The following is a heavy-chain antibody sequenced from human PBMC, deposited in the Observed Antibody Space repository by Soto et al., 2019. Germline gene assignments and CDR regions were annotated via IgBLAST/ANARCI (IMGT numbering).Heavy chain of an antibody. CDR1: GFTFSDYY. D-gene: IGHD3-22*01. CDR3: ASPGARYDSSGYSHATLDY. Sequence: GGSLRLSCAASGFTFSDYYMSWIRQAPGKGLEWVSYISSSGSTIYYADSVKGRFTISRDNAKNSLYLQMNSLRAEDTAVYYCASPGARYDSSGYSHATLDYWGQGTLVTAPQ. CDR2: ISSSGSTI. J-gene: IGHJ4*02. V-gene: IGHV3-11*01.